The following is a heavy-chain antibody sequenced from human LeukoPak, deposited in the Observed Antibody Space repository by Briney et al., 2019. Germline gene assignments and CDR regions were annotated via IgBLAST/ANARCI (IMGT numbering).Heavy chain of an antibody. CDR3: ARKNGYSSSYYYYYYGMDV. J-gene: IGHJ6*02. Sequence: SETLSLTCTVSGYSISSGYYWGCIRQPPGKGLEWIGSIYYSGSTNYNPSLKSRVTISVDTSKNQFSLKLSSVTAADTAMYYCARKNGYSSSYYYYYYGMDVWGQGTTVTVSS. CDR2: IYYSGST. V-gene: IGHV4-38-2*02. CDR1: GYSISSGYY. D-gene: IGHD6-13*01.